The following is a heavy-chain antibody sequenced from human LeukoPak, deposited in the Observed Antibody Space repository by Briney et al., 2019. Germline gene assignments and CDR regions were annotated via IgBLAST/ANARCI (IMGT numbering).Heavy chain of an antibody. Sequence: GSLRLSCAASGFTFRSYAMSWVRQAPGKGLEWIGYIYYSGSTNYNPSLKSRVTISVDTSKNQFSLKLSSATAADTAVYYCARMIRSDVYFDYWGQGTLVTVSS. J-gene: IGHJ4*02. CDR3: ARMIRSDVYFDY. V-gene: IGHV4-59*08. D-gene: IGHD3-16*01. CDR1: GFTFRSYA. CDR2: IYYSGST.